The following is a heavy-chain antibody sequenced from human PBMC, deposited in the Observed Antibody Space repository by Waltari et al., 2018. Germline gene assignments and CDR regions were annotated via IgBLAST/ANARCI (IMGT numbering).Heavy chain of an antibody. Sequence: QVQLQESGPGLVKPSQTLSLTCTVSGGSFTSGDYYWSWIRRPPGGGLEWIGYIHSTGGTYYPPSLKSRVSMSIGTSTNQLSLSLYSVTAADTAVYYCARDTYSGYDFGVWGQGTTVTVSS. D-gene: IGHD5-12*01. CDR1: GGSFTSGDYY. J-gene: IGHJ6*02. CDR2: IHSTGGT. V-gene: IGHV4-30-4*01. CDR3: ARDTYSGYDFGV.